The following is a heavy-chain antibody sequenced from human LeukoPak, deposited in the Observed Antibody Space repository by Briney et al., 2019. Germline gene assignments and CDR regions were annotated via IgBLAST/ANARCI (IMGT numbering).Heavy chain of an antibody. V-gene: IGHV3-23*01. CDR1: GFTFDDYG. D-gene: IGHD6-13*01. Sequence: GGSLRLSCAASGFTFDDYGMSWVRQGPGKGLEWVSTISGSGGSTYYADSVKGRFTISRDNSKNTLFLQMNSLRADDTAVYFCAKDQKSIAATGYDYWGQGTLVTVSS. CDR2: ISGSGGST. J-gene: IGHJ4*02. CDR3: AKDQKSIAATGYDY.